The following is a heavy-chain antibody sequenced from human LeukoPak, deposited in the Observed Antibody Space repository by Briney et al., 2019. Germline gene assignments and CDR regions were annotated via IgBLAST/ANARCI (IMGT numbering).Heavy chain of an antibody. J-gene: IGHJ5*02. V-gene: IGHV3-23*01. CDR1: GFTLSSYA. CDR3: ARAHDGSSWYFWFDP. D-gene: IGHD6-13*01. Sequence: GGSLRLSCAASGFTLSSYAMSWVRQAPGKGLEWVSAISDSGNTYHADSVKGRFTISRDNAKNTLYLQMNSLRAEDTAVYYCARAHDGSSWYFWFDPWGQGTLVTVSS. CDR2: ISDSGNT.